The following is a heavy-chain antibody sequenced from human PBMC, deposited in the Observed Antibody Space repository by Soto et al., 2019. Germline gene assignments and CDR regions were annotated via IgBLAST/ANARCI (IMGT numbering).Heavy chain of an antibody. D-gene: IGHD6-6*01. CDR1: GGSVNSDNFY. J-gene: IGHJ4*02. Sequence: PSETLSLTCTVSGGSVNSDNFYWSWIRQPPGRGLEWIGYIYYTGSTNYNPSLKSRVTISIDTSRNQFSLKLSSVTAADTAVYYCAREFSNSPEAFDSWGQGSPVPVSS. V-gene: IGHV4-61*01. CDR3: AREFSNSPEAFDS. CDR2: IYYTGST.